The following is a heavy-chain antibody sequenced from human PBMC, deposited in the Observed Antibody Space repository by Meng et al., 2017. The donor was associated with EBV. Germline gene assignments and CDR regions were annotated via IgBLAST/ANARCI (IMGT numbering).Heavy chain of an antibody. CDR1: GYTFSSFG. Sequence: QVQLVQSGAEVKKPGASVKVSGKASGYTFSSFGISWVRQAPGQGPEWMGWISAYNGDTKYAQKFQGRVTVTTDTSTSTAYMELRSLRRDDTAVYYCARGMRNFNFWGQGTLVTVSS. CDR3: ARGMRNFNF. V-gene: IGHV1-18*01. CDR2: ISAYNGDT. J-gene: IGHJ4*02.